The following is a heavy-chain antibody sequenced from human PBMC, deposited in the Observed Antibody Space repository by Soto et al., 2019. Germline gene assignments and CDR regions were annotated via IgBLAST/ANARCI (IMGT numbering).Heavy chain of an antibody. CDR1: GGSISSGGYY. V-gene: IGHV4-31*03. CDR3: ARESANYGDYVKACDI. Sequence: QVQLQESGPGLVKPSQTLSLTCTVSGGSISSGGYYWSWIRQHPGKGLEWIGYVYYSGSTYYNPSLKSRVTISVDTSKNQFSLKLSSVTAADTAVYYCARESANYGDYVKACDIWGQGTMVTVSS. J-gene: IGHJ3*02. CDR2: VYYSGST. D-gene: IGHD4-17*01.